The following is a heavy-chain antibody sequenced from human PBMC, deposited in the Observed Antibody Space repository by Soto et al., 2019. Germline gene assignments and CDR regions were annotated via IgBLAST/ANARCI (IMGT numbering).Heavy chain of an antibody. V-gene: IGHV3-23*01. J-gene: IGHJ4*02. D-gene: IGHD3-3*01. Sequence: EVQLLESGGGLVQPEGSLRLSCAASGFTFSSHAMSWVRQAPGKGLEWVSAISYSGTTTYYAESVKGRFTISRDKSKNTLYLPMNSLRVEDTAIYYCAKRFTLFGEVKLSPDFDYWGQGTLVTVSS. CDR1: GFTFSSHA. CDR2: ISYSGTTT. CDR3: AKRFTLFGEVKLSPDFDY.